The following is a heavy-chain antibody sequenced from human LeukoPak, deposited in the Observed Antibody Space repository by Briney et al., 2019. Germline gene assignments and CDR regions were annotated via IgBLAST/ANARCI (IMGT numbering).Heavy chain of an antibody. CDR1: GYTFTSYG. CDR3: ARDSGYYYGSGSYLDWFDP. V-gene: IGHV1-18*01. Sequence: GASVKVSCKASGYTFTSYGISWVRQAPGQGLEWMGWISAYNGNTNYAQKLQGRVTMTTDTSTSTAYMELRSLRSDDTAVYYCARDSGYYYGSGSYLDWFDPWGQGTLVTVSS. CDR2: ISAYNGNT. D-gene: IGHD3-10*01. J-gene: IGHJ5*02.